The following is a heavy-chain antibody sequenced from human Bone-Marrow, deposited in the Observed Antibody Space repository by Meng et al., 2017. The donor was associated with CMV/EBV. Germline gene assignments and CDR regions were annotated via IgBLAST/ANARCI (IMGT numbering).Heavy chain of an antibody. CDR3: ASSRFGIAAAGTRN. CDR2: ISSSGSTI. Sequence: LSLTCTVSGGSISSSSYYWGWIRQAPGKGLEWVSYISSSGSTIYYADSVKGRFTISRDNAKNSLYLQMNSLRAEDTAVYYCASSRFGIAAAGTRNWGQGTLVTVSS. CDR1: GGSISSSSYY. V-gene: IGHV3-11*01. D-gene: IGHD6-13*01. J-gene: IGHJ4*02.